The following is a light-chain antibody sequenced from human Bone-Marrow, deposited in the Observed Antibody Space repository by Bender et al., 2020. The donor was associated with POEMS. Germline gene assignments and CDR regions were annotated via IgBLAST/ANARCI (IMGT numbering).Light chain of an antibody. CDR1: SSNIGSSF. Sequence: QSVLTQPPSTSGTPGQRVTISCSGSSSNIGSSFVSWYQQLPGTAPKLLIYRNNQRPSGVPDRFSASKSGTSASLAISGLRSEDEADYYCAAWDDSRGVFGGGTKLTVL. CDR2: RNN. J-gene: IGLJ3*02. CDR3: AAWDDSRGV. V-gene: IGLV1-47*01.